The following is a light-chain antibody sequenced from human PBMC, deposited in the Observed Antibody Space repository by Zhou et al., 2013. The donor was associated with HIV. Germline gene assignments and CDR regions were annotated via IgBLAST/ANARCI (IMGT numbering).Light chain of an antibody. CDR3: QQYGNSPQT. Sequence: ESVLTQSPATLSLSPGERATLSCRASQSVSNSLAWYQQKPGQAPRLLIYGASSRATGIPDRFSGSGSGTDFTLTISRLEPEDFAVYYCQQYGNSPQTFGQGTKVEIK. J-gene: IGKJ1*01. CDR2: GAS. CDR1: QSVSNS. V-gene: IGKV3-20*01.